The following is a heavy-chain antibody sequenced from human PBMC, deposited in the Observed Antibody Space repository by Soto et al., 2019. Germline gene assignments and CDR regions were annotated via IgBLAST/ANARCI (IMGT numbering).Heavy chain of an antibody. V-gene: IGHV4-39*01. CDR3: GRLEGLATISYYFDF. Sequence: QLQLQESGPGLVKPSETLSLTCSVSGDSINSDKYYWGWIRQPPGKGLEWIGSIYFRGNTYYNPSLQPRVTISLDKPKSQSSLKVNSVTAADSAVYFCGRLEGLATISYYFDFWGQGALVTVSS. CDR2: IYFRGNT. CDR1: GDSINSDKYY. J-gene: IGHJ4*02. D-gene: IGHD3-9*01.